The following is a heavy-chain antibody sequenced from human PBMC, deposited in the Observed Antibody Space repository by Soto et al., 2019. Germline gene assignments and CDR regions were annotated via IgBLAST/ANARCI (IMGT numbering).Heavy chain of an antibody. D-gene: IGHD1-1*01. J-gene: IGHJ6*01. CDR1: GFIFSDYG. Sequence: QVQLVESGGAVVQPGRSLRVACEASGFIFSDYGMHWVRQAPGKGLEWVAAIYYDGSNEHYSDSVRGRFTISRDNSRNKLNLQMNSLRAEDTAIYYCARWWNDEEWVETMDVWGQGTTLTASS. CDR3: ARWWNDEEWVETMDV. V-gene: IGHV3-30*19. CDR2: IYYDGSNE.